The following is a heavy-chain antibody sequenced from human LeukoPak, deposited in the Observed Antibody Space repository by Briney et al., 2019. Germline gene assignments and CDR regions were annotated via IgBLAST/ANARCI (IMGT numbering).Heavy chain of an antibody. J-gene: IGHJ6*02. CDR2: IYYSGNT. CDR3: ARHFYSSSSDYYYGMDV. D-gene: IGHD6-13*01. V-gene: IGHV4-59*08. CDR1: GGSISIYY. Sequence: SETLSLTCTVSGGSISIYYWSWIRQPPGKGLEWIGYIYYSGNTNYNPSLRSRVTMSLDTPKNQFSLKLTSVTAADTAVYYCARHFYSSSSDYYYGMDVWGQGTTVTVSS.